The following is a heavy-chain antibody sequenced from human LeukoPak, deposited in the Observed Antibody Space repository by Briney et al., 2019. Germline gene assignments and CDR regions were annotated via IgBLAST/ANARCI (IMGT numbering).Heavy chain of an antibody. D-gene: IGHD3-22*01. Sequence: SETLSLTCTVSGGSISSYYWSWIRQPPGKGLEWIGCFYNSGSTNYNPSLKSRVTISVDTSKNQFSLRLTSVTAADTAVYYCARESSWDGIVVVMRHIKHDAFDIWGQGTMVTVSS. CDR3: ARESSWDGIVVVMRHIKHDAFDI. J-gene: IGHJ3*02. V-gene: IGHV4-59*01. CDR1: GGSISSYY. CDR2: FYNSGST.